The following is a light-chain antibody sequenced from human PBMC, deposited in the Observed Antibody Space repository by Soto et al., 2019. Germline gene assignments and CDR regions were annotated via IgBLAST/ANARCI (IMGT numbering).Light chain of an antibody. CDR2: KAS. CDR3: QQYRRYPWT. V-gene: IGKV1-5*03. J-gene: IGKJ1*01. Sequence: DIQMTQSPFTLSASVGDRVTISCRAGQTISSWLAWYQHKPGKAPKLLIYKASTLQTGVPSRFSGSGSGTEFTLTISSLQPDDFATYFCQQYRRYPWTFGQGTKVEIK. CDR1: QTISSW.